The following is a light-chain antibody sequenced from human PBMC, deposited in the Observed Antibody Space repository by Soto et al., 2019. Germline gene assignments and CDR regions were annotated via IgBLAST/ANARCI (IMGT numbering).Light chain of an antibody. J-gene: IGLJ2*01. Sequence: QSALTQPASVSGSPGQSITISCTGTSSDVGGYNYVSWYQHHPGKAPKLMIYDVTNRPSGLSNRFSGSKSGNTASLTISGLQAEDEADYYCSSYTSSTTHVVFGGGTKLTVL. CDR1: SSDVGGYNY. CDR3: SSYTSSTTHVV. CDR2: DVT. V-gene: IGLV2-14*03.